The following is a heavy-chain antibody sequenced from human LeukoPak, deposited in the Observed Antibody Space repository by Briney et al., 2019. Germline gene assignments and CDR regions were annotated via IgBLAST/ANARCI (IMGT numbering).Heavy chain of an antibody. CDR2: ISSDSGTL. Sequence: PGGSLRLSCEASGFTFSSYSMNWIRQAPGKGLEWISFISSDSGTLYYADSVKGRFTISRDNAANSLYLQMNNLRDEDTAVYYCARRDPFDYWGQGTMVTVSS. V-gene: IGHV3-48*02. CDR1: GFTFSSYS. J-gene: IGHJ4*02. CDR3: ARRDPFDY.